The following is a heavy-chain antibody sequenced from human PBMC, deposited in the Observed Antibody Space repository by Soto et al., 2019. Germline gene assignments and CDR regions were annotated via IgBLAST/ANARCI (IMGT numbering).Heavy chain of an antibody. V-gene: IGHV1-24*01. D-gene: IGHD3-22*01. CDR2: FDPEDGET. CDR1: GYTLTELS. J-gene: IGHJ3*02. Sequence: ASVKVSCKVSGYTLTELSMHWVRQAPGKGLEWMGGFDPEDGETIYAQKFQGRVTMTEDTSTDTAYMELSSLRSEDTAVYYCATAGPYYDSSGYYSDAFDIWGQGTMVTVSS. CDR3: ATAGPYYDSSGYYSDAFDI.